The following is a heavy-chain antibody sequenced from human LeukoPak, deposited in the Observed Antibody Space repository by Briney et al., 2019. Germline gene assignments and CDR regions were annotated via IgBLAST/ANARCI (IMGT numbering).Heavy chain of an antibody. CDR1: GGPFRGYY. CDR3: ARGLVTGTHDKAF. CDR2: INHRGSA. Sequence: SETLSLTCAVYGGPFRGYYWSWIRQPPGKGLEWIGEINHRGSATYNPSLKSRVTMSVDPPKNQLSLRLSSVTAADTAVYYCARGLVTGTHDKAFWGQGTLVAVSS. V-gene: IGHV4-34*01. J-gene: IGHJ4*02. D-gene: IGHD1-7*01.